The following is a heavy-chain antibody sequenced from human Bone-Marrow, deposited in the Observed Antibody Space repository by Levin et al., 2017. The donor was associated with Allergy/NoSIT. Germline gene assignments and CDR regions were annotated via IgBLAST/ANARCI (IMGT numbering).Heavy chain of an antibody. V-gene: IGHV4-59*01. CDR1: GGSISGYY. CDR3: ATLYGPTKGDY. J-gene: IGHJ4*02. D-gene: IGHD4-17*01. Sequence: KSSETLSLTCTVSGGSISGYYWSWIRQPPGKALEWIGYIYYSGSTNYNPSFNSRVTMSLDTSKNQFSLRVRSITAADTAVYYCATLYGPTKGDYWGQGTLVTVSS. CDR2: IYYSGST.